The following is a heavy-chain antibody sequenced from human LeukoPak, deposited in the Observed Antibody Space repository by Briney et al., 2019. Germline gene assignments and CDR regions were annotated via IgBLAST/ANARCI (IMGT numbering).Heavy chain of an antibody. J-gene: IGHJ1*01. CDR3: ASSYVGYFQH. Sequence: PGGSLRLSCAASGFTFSSYEVNWVRQAPGKGLEWVSYISSSGSTIYYADSVKGRFTISRDNAKNSLYLQMGSLRAEDMAVYYCASSYVGYFQHWGQGTLVTVSS. CDR1: GFTFSSYE. CDR2: ISSSGSTI. D-gene: IGHD4-23*01. V-gene: IGHV3-48*03.